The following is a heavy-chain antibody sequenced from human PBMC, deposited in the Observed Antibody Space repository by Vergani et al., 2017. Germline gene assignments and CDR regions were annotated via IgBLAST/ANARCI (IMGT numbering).Heavy chain of an antibody. CDR3: ARGGAYGDYQDY. CDR2: ISAYNGNT. D-gene: IGHD4-17*01. CDR1: GYTFISSG. J-gene: IGHJ4*02. Sequence: QVQLVQSGAEVKKPGASVKVSCKASGYTFISSGMNWVRQAPGQGLEWMGWISAYNGNTNYAPKLQGRVTMTTDTSTSTAYMELRSLRSDDTAVYCCARGGAYGDYQDYWGQGTLVTVSS. V-gene: IGHV1-18*04.